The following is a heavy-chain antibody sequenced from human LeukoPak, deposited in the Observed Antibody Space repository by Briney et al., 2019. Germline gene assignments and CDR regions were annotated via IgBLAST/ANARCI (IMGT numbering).Heavy chain of an antibody. J-gene: IGHJ4*02. D-gene: IGHD3-10*01. V-gene: IGHV4-39*01. CDR1: GGSISTTTYF. CDR3: ARHQTKNFGPGTPFDF. Sequence: SETLSRTCTVSGGSISTTTYFRPWIRQPPGKWLEWIGSIYKTGNTNYSPSLKCRVCISVDSSNNQFSLKLTSVTAADTALYFCARHQTKNFGPGTPFDFWGQGTLVSVPS. CDR2: IYKTGNT.